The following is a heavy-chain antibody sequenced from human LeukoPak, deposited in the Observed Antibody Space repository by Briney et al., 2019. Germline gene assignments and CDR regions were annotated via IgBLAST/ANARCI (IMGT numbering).Heavy chain of an antibody. D-gene: IGHD3-22*01. CDR3: AKAIVGYYDSSGYPVDY. V-gene: IGHV3-23*01. CDR2: ISGSGGST. CDR1: GFTFSSYA. J-gene: IGHJ4*02. Sequence: GGSLRLSCAASGFTFSSYAMSWVRQAPGKGLEWVSAISGSGGSTYYADSAKGRFTISRDNSKNTLYLQMNSLRAEDTAVYYCAKAIVGYYDSSGYPVDYWGQGTLVTVSS.